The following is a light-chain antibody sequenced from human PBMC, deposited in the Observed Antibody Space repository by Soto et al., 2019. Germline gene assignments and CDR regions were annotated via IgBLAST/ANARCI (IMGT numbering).Light chain of an antibody. V-gene: IGKV1-5*03. CDR3: QQYKSYSRT. Sequence: DIQMTQSPSTLSASVGYRFTITCRASEIISSWLAWYQQKPGKAPKLLIYKASNLESGVPSRFSGSESGTEFTLTISSLQPDDFATYYCQQYKSYSRTFGQGTKGDIK. CDR2: KAS. J-gene: IGKJ1*01. CDR1: EIISSW.